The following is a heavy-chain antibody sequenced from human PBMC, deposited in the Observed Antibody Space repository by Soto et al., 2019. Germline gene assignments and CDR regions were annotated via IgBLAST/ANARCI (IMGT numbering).Heavy chain of an antibody. CDR1: GGTFSSYA. D-gene: IGHD2-21*02. J-gene: IGHJ3*02. CDR3: ARGTLDCGGDCNAFDI. Sequence: SVKVSCKASGGTFSSYAISWVRQAPGQGLEWMGGIIPIFGTANYAQKFQGRVTITADKSTSTAYMELSSQRSEDTAVYYCARGTLDCGGDCNAFDIWGQGTMVTVSS. V-gene: IGHV1-69*06. CDR2: IIPIFGTA.